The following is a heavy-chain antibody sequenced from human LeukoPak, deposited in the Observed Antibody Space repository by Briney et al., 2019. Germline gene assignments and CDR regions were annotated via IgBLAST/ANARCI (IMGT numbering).Heavy chain of an antibody. V-gene: IGHV3-21*01. J-gene: IGHJ4*02. CDR1: GFTFSSYS. D-gene: IGHD5-18*01. CDR3: ARDLIVDTAMGAEIFDY. CDR2: ISSSSSYI. Sequence: PGGSLRLSCAASGFTFSSYSMNWVRQAPGKGLEWVSSISSSSSYIYYADSVKGRFTISRDNAKNSLYLQMNSLRAEDTAVYYCARDLIVDTAMGAEIFDYWGQGTLVTVSS.